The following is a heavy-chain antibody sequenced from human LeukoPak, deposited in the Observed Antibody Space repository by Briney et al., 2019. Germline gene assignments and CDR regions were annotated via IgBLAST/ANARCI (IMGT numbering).Heavy chain of an antibody. D-gene: IGHD3-22*01. CDR3: ARTYVSSGYWGGFYC. Sequence: GESLKISCKGSGYSFTSYWIGWVRQMPGKGLEWMGIIYPGDSDTKYSPSFQGQVTISADKSIDTAYLQWSSLKAPDTAVYYCARTYVSSGYWGGFYCWGQGTLVTVSS. J-gene: IGHJ4*02. CDR1: GYSFTSYW. CDR2: IYPGDSDT. V-gene: IGHV5-51*01.